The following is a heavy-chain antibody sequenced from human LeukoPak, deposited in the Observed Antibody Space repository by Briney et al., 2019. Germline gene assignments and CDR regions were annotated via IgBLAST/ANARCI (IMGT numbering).Heavy chain of an antibody. CDR3: AKGMGGNYFNLFHY. V-gene: IGHV4-4*07. Sequence: PSETLSLTCTVYGDSISSYYWSWIRQPAGKGLEWIGRIYTSGSTNYNPSLKSRVHISVDTSKNQFSLKLSSLTAADTAVYSCAKGMGGNYFNLFHYWGQETLATVSS. D-gene: IGHD4-23*01. J-gene: IGHJ4*02. CDR1: GDSISSYY. CDR2: IYTSGST.